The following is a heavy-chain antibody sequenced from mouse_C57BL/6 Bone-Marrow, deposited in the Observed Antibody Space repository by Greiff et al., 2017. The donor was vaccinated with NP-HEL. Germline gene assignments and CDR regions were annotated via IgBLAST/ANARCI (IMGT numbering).Heavy chain of an antibody. CDR3: ARRGSSYNYAMDY. CDR2: ISNGGGST. Sequence: EVKLMESGGGLVQPGGSLKLSCAASGFTFSDYYMYWVRQTPEKRLEWVAYISNGGGSTYYPDTVKGRFTISRDNAKNTLYLQMSRRKSEDTAMYYCARRGSSYNYAMDYWGQGTSVTVSS. CDR1: GFTFSDYY. J-gene: IGHJ4*01. D-gene: IGHD1-1*01. V-gene: IGHV5-12*01.